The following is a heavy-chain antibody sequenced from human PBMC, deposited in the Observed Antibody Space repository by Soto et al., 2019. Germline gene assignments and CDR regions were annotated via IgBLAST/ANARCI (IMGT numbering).Heavy chain of an antibody. V-gene: IGHV3-33*01. CDR2: IWYDGSNK. CDR3: ARGDYGDHPPLISYYYYYYGMDV. CDR1: GFTFSSYG. Sequence: GGSLRLSCAASGFTFSSYGMHWVRQAPGKGLEWVAVIWYDGSNKYYADSVKGRFTISRDNSKNTLYLQMNSLRAEDTAVYYCARGDYGDHPPLISYYYYYYGMDVWGQGTTVTVSS. D-gene: IGHD4-17*01. J-gene: IGHJ6*02.